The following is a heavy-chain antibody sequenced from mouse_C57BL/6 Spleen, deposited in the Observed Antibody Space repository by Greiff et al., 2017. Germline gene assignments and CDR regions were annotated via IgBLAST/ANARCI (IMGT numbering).Heavy chain of an antibody. CDR1: GYAFTNYL. J-gene: IGHJ2*01. Sequence: VMLVESGAELVRPGTSVKVSCKASGYAFTNYLIEWVKQRPGQGLEWIGVINPGSGGTNYNEKFKGKATLTADKSSSPAYMQLSSLTSEDSAVYFCASYYLDYWGQGTTLTVSS. CDR3: ASYYLDY. V-gene: IGHV1-54*01. CDR2: INPGSGGT.